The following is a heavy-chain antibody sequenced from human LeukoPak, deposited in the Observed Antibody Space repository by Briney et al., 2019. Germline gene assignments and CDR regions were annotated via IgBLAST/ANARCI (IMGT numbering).Heavy chain of an antibody. Sequence: GGSLRLSCAASGFTFSSYWMSWVRQAPGEGLEWVAKINQDGTEKAYVDSVRGRFTISRDNAKNSLFLQMNSLRAEDTAVYYCARDGGEQLVYFSFDYWGQGTLVTVSS. D-gene: IGHD6-6*01. CDR2: INQDGTEK. V-gene: IGHV3-7*03. J-gene: IGHJ4*02. CDR3: ARDGGEQLVYFSFDY. CDR1: GFTFSSYW.